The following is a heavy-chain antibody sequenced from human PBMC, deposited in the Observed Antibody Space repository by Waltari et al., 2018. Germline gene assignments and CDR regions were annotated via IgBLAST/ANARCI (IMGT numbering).Heavy chain of an antibody. J-gene: IGHJ5*02. CDR3: ARDNSRRETTWWFDP. CDR1: GHTISGDY. Sequence: QVQLVQSGAEVKQPGASVKVSCKASGHTISGDYMHWVRQAPGQGLEWMAIINPGGSSTWYAQEFQGRVTLTRDTSTSTVYLELSSLTSDDTAVYFCARDNSRRETTWWFDPWGQGTLVTVSS. D-gene: IGHD1-7*01. CDR2: INPGGSST. V-gene: IGHV1-46*01.